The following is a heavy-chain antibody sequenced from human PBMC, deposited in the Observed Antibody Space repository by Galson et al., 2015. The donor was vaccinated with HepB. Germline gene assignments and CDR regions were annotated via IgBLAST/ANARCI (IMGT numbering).Heavy chain of an antibody. CDR3: AKANYYDSSGYRWYFDL. J-gene: IGHJ2*01. D-gene: IGHD3-22*01. CDR2: ISASGGRT. V-gene: IGHV3-23*01. Sequence: SLRLSCAASGFTLSNAWMNWVRQAPGKGLEWVSSISASGGRTYYADSVKGRFTISRDNSKNTLNLQMNSLRAEDTAVYYCAKANYYDSSGYRWYFDLWGRGTLVTASS. CDR1: GFTLSNAW.